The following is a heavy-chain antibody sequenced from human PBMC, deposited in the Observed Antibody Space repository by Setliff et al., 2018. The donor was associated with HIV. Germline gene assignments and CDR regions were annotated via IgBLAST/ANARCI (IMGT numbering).Heavy chain of an antibody. CDR3: ARDLHGESPLNAFDI. V-gene: IGHV3-20*04. CDR1: GFNFSSHT. CDR2: INWNGGST. Sequence: ESLKISCAASGFNFSSHTMSWVRQAPGKGLEWVSGINWNGGSTGYADSVKGRFTISRDNAKNSLYLQMNSLRAEDTALYYCARDLHGESPLNAFDIWGQGTMVTVSS. J-gene: IGHJ3*02. D-gene: IGHD4-17*01.